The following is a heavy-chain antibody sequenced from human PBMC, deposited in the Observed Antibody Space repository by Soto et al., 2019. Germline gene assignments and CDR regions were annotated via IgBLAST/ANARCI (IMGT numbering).Heavy chain of an antibody. CDR2: FYTSGST. Sequence: SETLSLTCTVSGDSISNFYWGWIRQPAGKGLEWIGRFYTSGSTNHNPSLKGRVTMSVDTSKNQFSLKLSSVTAADTAVYYCARDQYYFDLWGQGTLVTVS. CDR3: ARDQYYFDL. V-gene: IGHV4-4*07. J-gene: IGHJ4*02. CDR1: GDSISNFY.